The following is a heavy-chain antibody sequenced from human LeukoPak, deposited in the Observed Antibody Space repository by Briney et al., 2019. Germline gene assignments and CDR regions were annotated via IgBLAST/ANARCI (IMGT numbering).Heavy chain of an antibody. V-gene: IGHV1-69*13. CDR1: GGTFSSYA. J-gene: IGHJ5*02. D-gene: IGHD3-22*01. CDR3: VLRGYYDSSGSLDP. CDR2: IIPIFGTA. Sequence: SVKVSCKASGGTFSSYAISWVRQAPGQGLEWLGGIIPIFGTANYAQKFQGRVTITADESTSTAYMELSSLRSEDTAVYYCVLRGYYDSSGSLDPWGQGTLVTVSS.